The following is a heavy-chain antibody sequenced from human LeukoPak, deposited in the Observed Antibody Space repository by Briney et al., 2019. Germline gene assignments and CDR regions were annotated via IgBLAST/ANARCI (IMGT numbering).Heavy chain of an antibody. CDR3: ARSAYDPPGPLSDY. Sequence: ASVKVSCKASGYTLTSYDINWVRQAAGQGLEWMGWMNPNSGNTDYAQKFQGRVTLLRNTSINTAYMEVSSLRSEDTAVYYCARSAYDPPGPLSDYWGQGTLVTVSS. CDR2: MNPNSGNT. J-gene: IGHJ4*02. CDR1: GYTLTSYD. V-gene: IGHV1-8*03. D-gene: IGHD5-12*01.